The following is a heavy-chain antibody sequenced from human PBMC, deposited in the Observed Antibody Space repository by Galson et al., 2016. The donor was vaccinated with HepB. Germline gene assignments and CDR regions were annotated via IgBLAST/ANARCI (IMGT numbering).Heavy chain of an antibody. CDR2: IYHSGTT. J-gene: IGHJ5*02. CDR3: ARDDVETLGFRGLANWFDP. D-gene: IGHD3/OR15-3a*01. V-gene: IGHV4-4*02. Sequence: GLEWIGEIYHSGTTNYNPSLESRVTISVDKSKNQFSLNLSSVTAADTAVYYCARDDVETLGFRGLANWFDPWGQGTLVTVSS.